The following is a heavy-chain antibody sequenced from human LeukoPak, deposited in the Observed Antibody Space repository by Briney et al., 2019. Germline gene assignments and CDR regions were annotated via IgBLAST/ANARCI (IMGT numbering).Heavy chain of an antibody. CDR3: VRSRYCSVGRCYSDY. Sequence: GGSLRLSCAASGFTFSSYSMNWVRQAPGKGLEWVANIKLDGSEKYYVDSVKGRFTISRDNAKNSLYLQMDSLRAEDTAVYYCVRSRYCSVGRCYSDYWGQGTLVTVSS. J-gene: IGHJ4*02. CDR1: GFTFSSYS. CDR2: IKLDGSEK. V-gene: IGHV3-7*04. D-gene: IGHD2-15*01.